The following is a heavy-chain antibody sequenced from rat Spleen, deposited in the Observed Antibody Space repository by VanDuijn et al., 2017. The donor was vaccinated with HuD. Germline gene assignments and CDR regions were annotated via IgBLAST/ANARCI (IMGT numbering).Heavy chain of an antibody. V-gene: IGHV5-20*01. CDR3: TRDSDIPTYFFDY. Sequence: EVQLVESGGGLVQPGRSLKLSCAASGFTFSDYYMAWVRQAPTKGLEWVASISYDGTATYYRDSVKGRFTISRDNAKSTLYLQMNSLRSEDTAIYYCTRDSDIPTYFFDYWGQGVMVTVSS. CDR2: ISYDGTAT. J-gene: IGHJ2*01. D-gene: IGHD2-1*01. CDR1: GFTFSDYY.